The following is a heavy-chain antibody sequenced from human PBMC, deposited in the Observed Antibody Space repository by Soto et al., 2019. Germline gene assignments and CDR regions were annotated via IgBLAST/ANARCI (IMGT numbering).Heavy chain of an antibody. CDR1: GFIFSNYG. Sequence: GGSLRLSCAASGFIFSNYGMHWVRQAPGKGLEWVATIWHDGSYKYYADSVKGRLTISRDNSENTLFLQMNSLRAEDTAVYYCARDRGTVDLPPAFTWFDPWGQGTLVTVSS. V-gene: IGHV3-33*01. CDR3: ARDRGTVDLPPAFTWFDP. CDR2: IWHDGSYK. D-gene: IGHD2-2*01. J-gene: IGHJ5*02.